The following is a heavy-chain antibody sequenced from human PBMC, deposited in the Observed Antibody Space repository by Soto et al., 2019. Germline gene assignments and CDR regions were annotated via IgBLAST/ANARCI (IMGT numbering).Heavy chain of an antibody. V-gene: IGHV4-34*01. Sequence: SETLSLTCAIYDGSFSVYYWIWMRQSPGKGLEWIGEINHAGSANYNPALKSRVAMSVDTSKNQFSLRLTSVTAADTAVYYCARQRTSVVTQAYFDVWGPGSLVTVSS. CDR3: ARQRTSVVTQAYFDV. J-gene: IGHJ4*02. D-gene: IGHD2-21*02. CDR2: INHAGSA. CDR1: DGSFSVYY.